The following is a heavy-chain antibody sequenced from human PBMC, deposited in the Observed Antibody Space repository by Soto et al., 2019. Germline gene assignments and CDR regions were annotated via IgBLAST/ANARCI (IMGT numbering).Heavy chain of an antibody. CDR3: ARVRVSRCYFDL. V-gene: IGHV4-4*02. Sequence: QVQLQESGPGLVKPSGTLSLTCAVSSCSISSSNWWSWVRQPPGKGLEWIGEIYHSGSTNYNPSLKSRVTISVDKSKNQFSLNLSSVTAADPAVSYCARVRVSRCYFDLWGRGTLVTVSS. J-gene: IGHJ2*01. D-gene: IGHD3-10*01. CDR1: SCSISSSNW. CDR2: IYHSGST.